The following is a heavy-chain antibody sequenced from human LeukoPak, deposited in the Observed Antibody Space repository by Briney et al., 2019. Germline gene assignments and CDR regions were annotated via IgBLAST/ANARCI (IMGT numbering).Heavy chain of an antibody. CDR2: ISFDGSTT. Sequence: GGSLRLSCAASGFSFSYYAMHWVRQAPGKGLEWVAIISFDGSTTHYSNSVKGRFTLSRDNSRNTVYLQMNSLRPEDTAVYFCARGHGSGSFLIDYWGQGTLVTVSS. J-gene: IGHJ4*02. CDR3: ARGHGSGSFLIDY. V-gene: IGHV3-30-3*01. D-gene: IGHD3-10*01. CDR1: GFSFSYYA.